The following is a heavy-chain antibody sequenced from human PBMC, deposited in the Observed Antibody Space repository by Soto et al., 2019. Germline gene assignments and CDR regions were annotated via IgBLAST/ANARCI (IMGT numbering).Heavy chain of an antibody. CDR3: ARDLGSGYVSWFDR. Sequence: SETLSLTCTVSGVSISSYYWSWIRQPPGKGLEWIGYTYYSGSTTYNPSLKSRATISVDTSKNQFSLKLISVTAADTAVYYCARDLGSGYVSWFDRWGQGTQVTVSS. J-gene: IGHJ5*02. D-gene: IGHD2-15*01. CDR1: GVSISSYY. CDR2: TYYSGST. V-gene: IGHV4-59*01.